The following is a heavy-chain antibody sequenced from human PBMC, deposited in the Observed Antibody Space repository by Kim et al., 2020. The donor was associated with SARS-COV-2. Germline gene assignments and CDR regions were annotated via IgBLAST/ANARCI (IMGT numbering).Heavy chain of an antibody. CDR1: GFSLSDAGVV. CDR2: IFWTGEV. D-gene: IGHD3-10*01. J-gene: IGHJ5*02. CDR3: ARTISGGSHYRCSGSDP. Sequence: SGPTLVKPTETLTLTCTVSGFSLSDAGVVVNWVRQPPGKALEWLADIFWTGEVSYSPSLKTRLTISKDTSKSQVVLSMTDMDPVDTATYYCARTISGGSHYRCSGSDPWGQGTLVTVSS. V-gene: IGHV2-26*01.